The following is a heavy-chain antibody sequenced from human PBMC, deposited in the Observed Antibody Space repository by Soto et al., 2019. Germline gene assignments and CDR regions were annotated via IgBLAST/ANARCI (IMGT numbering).Heavy chain of an antibody. J-gene: IGHJ1*01. CDR1: GYSFTTNW. CDR2: IYPGDSDT. Sequence: PGESLKISCKGSGYSFTTNWIGWVRQMPGKGLEWMGVIYPGDSDTRYSPSFQGQVAISADKSINTAYLQWSSLKASDTAMYYCARHSGVAEDGTDWGQGTLVTVSS. V-gene: IGHV5-51*01. D-gene: IGHD6-13*01. CDR3: ARHSGVAEDGTD.